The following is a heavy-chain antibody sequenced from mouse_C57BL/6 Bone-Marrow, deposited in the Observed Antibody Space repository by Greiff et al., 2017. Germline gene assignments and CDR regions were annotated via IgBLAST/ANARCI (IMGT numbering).Heavy chain of an antibody. CDR2: IDPSDSYT. D-gene: IGHD1-1*01. V-gene: IGHV1-50*01. CDR1: GYTFTSYW. Sequence: QVQLQQSGAELVKPGASVKLSCKASGYTFTSYWMQWVKHRPGQGLEWIGEIDPSDSYTNYNQKFKGKATLTVDTSSSTAYMQLSSLTSEDSAVYYCAREGPFYYYGSNWYFDVWGTGTTVTVSS. J-gene: IGHJ1*03. CDR3: AREGPFYYYGSNWYFDV.